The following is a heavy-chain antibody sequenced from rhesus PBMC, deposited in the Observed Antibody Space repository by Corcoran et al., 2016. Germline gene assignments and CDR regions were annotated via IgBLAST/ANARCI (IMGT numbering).Heavy chain of an antibody. D-gene: IGHD5-24*01. Sequence: QVQLQESGPGLVKPSETLSLTCTVSGASISNPWWSWIRQPPGKGLGWIGEINDIMGITNYNHSLKSRVTSSKDASKNQFSLKLSSVTSADTAVYYCARRQRVHLDYWGQGVLVTVSS. V-gene: IGHV4-80*01. J-gene: IGHJ4*01. CDR3: ARRQRVHLDY. CDR1: GASISNPW. CDR2: INDIMGIT.